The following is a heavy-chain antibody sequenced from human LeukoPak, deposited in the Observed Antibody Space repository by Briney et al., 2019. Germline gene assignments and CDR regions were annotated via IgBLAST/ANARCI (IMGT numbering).Heavy chain of an antibody. CDR1: GFTFSSYS. V-gene: IGHV3-21*01. CDR2: ISSSSSYI. Sequence: KTGGSLRLSCAASGFTFSSYSMNWVRQAPGKGLEWVSSISSSSSYIYYADSEKGRFTISRDNAKNSLYLQMNSLRAEDTAVYYCAREKSGGSCLDYWGQGTLVTVSP. J-gene: IGHJ4*02. CDR3: AREKSGGSCLDY. D-gene: IGHD2-15*01.